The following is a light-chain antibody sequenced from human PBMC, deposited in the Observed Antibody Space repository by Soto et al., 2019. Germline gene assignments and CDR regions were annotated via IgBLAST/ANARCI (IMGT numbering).Light chain of an antibody. CDR3: FSYAGNSVYV. CDR2: EGT. V-gene: IGLV2-23*01. Sequence: QSVLTQPASVSGSPGQPITISCTGTSSDVGSYNLVSWFQQLPGKVPKLIIYEGTKRPSGVSDRFSGSKSGYTASLTISGLQAEDAADYYCFSYAGNSVYVFGTGTKVTVL. CDR1: SSDVGSYNL. J-gene: IGLJ1*01.